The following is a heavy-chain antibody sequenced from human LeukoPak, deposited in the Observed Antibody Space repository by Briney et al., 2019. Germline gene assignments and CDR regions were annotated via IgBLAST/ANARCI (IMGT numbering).Heavy chain of an antibody. CDR2: ISFDETKK. D-gene: IGHD2-21*01. V-gene: IGHV3-30-3*01. CDR3: ARMKVIKGASLDY. J-gene: IGHJ4*02. CDR1: GFSFSKHA. Sequence: PGGSLRLSCAASGFSFSKHAMHWVRQAPGKGLEWVAVISFDETKKYYADSVKGRFTISRDNSNNTLFLQMNSVKTEDTAVYFCARMKVIKGASLDYWGQGSLVTVSS.